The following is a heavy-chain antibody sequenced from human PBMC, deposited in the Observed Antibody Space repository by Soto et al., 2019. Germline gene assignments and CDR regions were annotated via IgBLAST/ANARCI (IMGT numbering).Heavy chain of an antibody. D-gene: IGHD3-10*01. J-gene: IGHJ4*02. V-gene: IGHV3-33*01. CDR3: ARWGDNKVFDY. CDR2: IWYDGTNK. CDR1: GFTFSSHG. Sequence: QVQLVESGGGVVQPGRSLRLSCGASGFTFSSHGMHWVRQAPGKGLEWVAVIWYDGTNKYYADSVKGRFTISRDNSRNTVSLQMNSLGVEDTAVYYCARWGDNKVFDYWGQGTLVSVSS.